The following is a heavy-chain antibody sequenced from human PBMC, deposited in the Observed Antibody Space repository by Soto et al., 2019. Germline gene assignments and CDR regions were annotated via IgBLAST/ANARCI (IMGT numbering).Heavy chain of an antibody. CDR2: INHSGST. D-gene: IGHD6-19*01. V-gene: IGHV4-34*01. Sequence: PSETMSLTSAVYGGTFSGYYWSWIRQPPGKGLEWIGEINHSGSTNYNPSLKSRVTISVDTSKNQFSLKLSSVTAADTAVYYCARGRIAVAGTIDYWGQGTLVTVSS. CDR3: ARGRIAVAGTIDY. CDR1: GGTFSGYY. J-gene: IGHJ4*02.